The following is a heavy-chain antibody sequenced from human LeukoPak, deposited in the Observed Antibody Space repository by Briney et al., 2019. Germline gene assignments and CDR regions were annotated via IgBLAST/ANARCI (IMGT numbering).Heavy chain of an antibody. J-gene: IGHJ3*01. Sequence: GGSLRLSWAASGLTVNNYAMDCVRQAPGKGLEWVAVIVYDGRNEFYADSVKGRFTISRDNSKNALYLQMDRLTAEDTAVYYWARDPTSVLVARVMDRAFAFSSQGTVVSVSS. CDR1: GLTVNNYA. D-gene: IGHD5-12*01. CDR3: ARDPTSVLVARVMDRAFAF. CDR2: IVYDGRNE. V-gene: IGHV3-30*03.